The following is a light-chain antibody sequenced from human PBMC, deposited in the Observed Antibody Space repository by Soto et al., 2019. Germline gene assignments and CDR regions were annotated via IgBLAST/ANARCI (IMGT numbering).Light chain of an antibody. CDR1: SSDVGAYNY. J-gene: IGLJ3*02. CDR2: DVS. CDR3: SSYTYSSTLV. V-gene: IGLV2-14*03. Sequence: QSALTQPASVSGSPGQSISISCTGTSSDVGAYNYVSWYQQHPGKAPKLMIYDVSSRPSGVSNRFSGSKSGNTASLTISGLQAEDEADYYCSSYTYSSTLVXGGGTKVTVL.